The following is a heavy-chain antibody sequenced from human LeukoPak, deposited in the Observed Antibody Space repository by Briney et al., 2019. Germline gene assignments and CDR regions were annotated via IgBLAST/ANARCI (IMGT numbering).Heavy chain of an antibody. V-gene: IGHV3-23*01. CDR1: GFTFSSYA. CDR2: ISGSGGST. D-gene: IGHD3-22*01. Sequence: GGSLRLSCAASGFTFSSYAMSWVRQAPGKGLEWVSAISGSGGSTYYADSVKGRFTISRDNSKNTLYLRMNSPSAEDTAVYYCASRQYYYDSSGYHTWGQGTLVTVSS. CDR3: ASRQYYYDSSGYHT. J-gene: IGHJ4*02.